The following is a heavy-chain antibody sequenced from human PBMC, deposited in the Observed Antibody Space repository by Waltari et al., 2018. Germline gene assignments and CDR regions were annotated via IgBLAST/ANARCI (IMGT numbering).Heavy chain of an antibody. CDR2: INAAHGRT. J-gene: IGHJ5*02. V-gene: IGHV1-3*01. D-gene: IGHD3-22*01. CDR1: GYTFSIYG. Sequence: QVQLVQSGAEVKKPGASVKVSCKTSGYTFSIYGLHWVRQAPGQGLEWMGWINAAHGRTKFSQKFQGRLTITRDTSASTIYMELSSLRSEDTAMYYCARDSDYYDSSGYGNWFDPWGQGTLVTVSS. CDR3: ARDSDYYDSSGYGNWFDP.